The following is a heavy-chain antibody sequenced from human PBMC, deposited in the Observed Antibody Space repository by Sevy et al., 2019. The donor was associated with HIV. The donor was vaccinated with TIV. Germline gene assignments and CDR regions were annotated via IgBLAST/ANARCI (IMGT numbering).Heavy chain of an antibody. D-gene: IGHD3-22*01. CDR2: FDPDDGET. V-gene: IGHV1-24*01. CDR1: GYTLSELS. Sequence: ATVKVSCKVSGYTLSELSMHWVRQPPGKGLEWMGRFDPDDGETIYTQRFQGRVTMTEDTSADTAYMELSSLRSEDAAMYYCATAREWASDNSGYLDYWGQGTPVTVSS. CDR3: ATAREWASDNSGYLDY. J-gene: IGHJ4*02.